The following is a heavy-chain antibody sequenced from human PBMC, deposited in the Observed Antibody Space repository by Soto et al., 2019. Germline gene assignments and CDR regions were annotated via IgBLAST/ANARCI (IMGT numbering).Heavy chain of an antibody. J-gene: IGHJ1*01. V-gene: IGHV3-23*01. CDR2: ISGSGGST. D-gene: IGHD3-3*01. CDR1: GFTFSSYA. Sequence: GGSLRLSCAASGFTFSSYAMSWVRQAPGKGLEWVSAISGSGGSTYYADSVKGRFTISRDNSKNTLYLQMNSLRAEDTAVYYCAARSGYEYFQHWGQGTLVTVSS. CDR3: AARSGYEYFQH.